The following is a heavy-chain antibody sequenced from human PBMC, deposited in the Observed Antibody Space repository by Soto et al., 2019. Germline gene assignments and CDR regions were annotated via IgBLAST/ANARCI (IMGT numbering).Heavy chain of an antibody. CDR2: VNPILSMS. D-gene: IGHD3-10*01. Sequence: SVKVSCKASGDTFSFYTINWVRQAPGLGLDWMGRVNPILSMSNYAQKFQGRVTMTADNSKNTLYLQMTSLRAEDTAVYYCAKQSGSGSYYNVGSGGHFDYWGQGTLVTVSS. CDR1: GDTFSFYT. V-gene: IGHV1-69*02. J-gene: IGHJ4*02. CDR3: AKQSGSGSYYNVGSGGHFDY.